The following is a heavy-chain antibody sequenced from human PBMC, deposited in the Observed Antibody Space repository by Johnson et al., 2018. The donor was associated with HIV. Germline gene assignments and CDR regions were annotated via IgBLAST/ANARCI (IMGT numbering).Heavy chain of an antibody. V-gene: IGHV3-30*02. J-gene: IGHJ3*02. CDR1: GFIFSTYG. CDR3: AKELRPNSSGYYPYDAFDI. Sequence: QVQLMESGGGVGQPGGSLRLSCAASGFIFSTYGMHWVRQAPGKGLEWVAFMRSDGSIEYYADSVKGRFTVSRDNSKNTLYLQMDSLRTEDTAVYYCAKELRPNSSGYYPYDAFDIWGQGTTVTVSS. CDR2: MRSDGSIE. D-gene: IGHD3-22*01.